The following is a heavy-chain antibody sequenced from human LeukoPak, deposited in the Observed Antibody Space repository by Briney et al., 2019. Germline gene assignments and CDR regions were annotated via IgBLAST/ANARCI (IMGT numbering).Heavy chain of an antibody. CDR2: ISGSGGST. CDR3: AKREIAAAGTEAYYYYGMDV. J-gene: IGHJ6*02. CDR1: GFTFSSYA. Sequence: GGSLRLSCAASGFTFSSYAMSWVRQAPGKGLEWVSAISGSGGSTYYADSVKGRFTISRDNSKNTLYLQMNSLRAEDTAVYYCAKREIAAAGTEAYYYYGMDVWGQGTTVTVSS. D-gene: IGHD6-13*01. V-gene: IGHV3-23*01.